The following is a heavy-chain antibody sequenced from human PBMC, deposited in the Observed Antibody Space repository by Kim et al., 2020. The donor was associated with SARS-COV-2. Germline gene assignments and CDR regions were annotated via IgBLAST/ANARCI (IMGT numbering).Heavy chain of an antibody. CDR2: IWYDGSNK. V-gene: IGHV3-33*01. J-gene: IGHJ3*02. CDR3: ARGQQPAEDAFDI. Sequence: GGSLRLSCAASGFTFSSYGMHWVRQAPGKVLECVAVIWYDGSNKYYADSVKGRFTISRDNSKNTLYLQINSLRAEDTAVYYCARGQQPAEDAFDIWGQGTMVTVSS. CDR1: GFTFSSYG. D-gene: IGHD6-13*01.